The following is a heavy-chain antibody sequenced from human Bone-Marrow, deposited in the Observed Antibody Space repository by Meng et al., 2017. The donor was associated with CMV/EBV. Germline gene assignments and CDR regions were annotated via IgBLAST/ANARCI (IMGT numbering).Heavy chain of an antibody. V-gene: IGHV3-21*01. Sequence: GESLMISCAASGFTFSSYSMNWVRQAPGKGLEWVSSISSSSSYIFYADSVKGRFTISRDNAKNSLYLQMNSLRADDTAVYYCASDFPYVFWGQGTLVTVSS. J-gene: IGHJ4*02. CDR1: GFTFSSYS. CDR2: ISSSSSYI. CDR3: ASDFPYVF. D-gene: IGHD2/OR15-2a*01.